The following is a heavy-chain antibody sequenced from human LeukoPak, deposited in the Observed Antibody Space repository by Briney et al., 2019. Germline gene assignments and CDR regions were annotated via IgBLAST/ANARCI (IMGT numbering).Heavy chain of an antibody. J-gene: IGHJ3*02. CDR1: GYTFTNYY. V-gene: IGHV1-46*01. D-gene: IGHD3-22*01. Sequence: ASVKVSCKASGYTFTNYYIHLVRQAPGQGLEWVGIINPSGGSTSYAQKFQGRVTITRDTSASTAYMELSSLRSEDTAVYYCAREEEWWAYYYDSSGYDFGAFDIWGQGTMVTVSS. CDR3: AREEEWWAYYYDSSGYDFGAFDI. CDR2: INPSGGST.